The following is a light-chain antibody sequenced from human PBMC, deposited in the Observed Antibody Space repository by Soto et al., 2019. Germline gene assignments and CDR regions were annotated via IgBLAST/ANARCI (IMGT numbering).Light chain of an antibody. V-gene: IGLV1-40*01. CDR2: GNS. J-gene: IGLJ2*01. Sequence: QSVLTQPPSVSGAPGQRVTISCTGSSSNIGAGYDVHWYQQLPGTAPKLLIYGNSNRPSGVPDRFSGSKSGTSASLSITGLQAEAEADYYCQSYDSSPVVFGGGTKLTVL. CDR1: SSNIGAGYD. CDR3: QSYDSSPVV.